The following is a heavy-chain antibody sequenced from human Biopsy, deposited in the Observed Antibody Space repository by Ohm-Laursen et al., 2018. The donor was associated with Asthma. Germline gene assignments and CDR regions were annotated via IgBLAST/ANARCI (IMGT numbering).Heavy chain of an antibody. V-gene: IGHV3-48*02. Sequence: SLRPSCAASGFTFSTYSMNWVRQAPGKGLEWVSYISSSSGTIYYADSVKGRFTISRDNAKNSLYLQMNSLRDEDTAVYYCARPDPGTTPGMDVWGQGTTVTVSS. J-gene: IGHJ6*02. CDR2: ISSSSGTI. D-gene: IGHD1-7*01. CDR1: GFTFSTYS. CDR3: ARPDPGTTPGMDV.